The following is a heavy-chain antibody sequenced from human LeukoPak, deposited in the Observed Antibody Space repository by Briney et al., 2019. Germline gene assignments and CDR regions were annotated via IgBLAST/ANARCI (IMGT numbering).Heavy chain of an antibody. CDR3: ARDYGSGSERGGSYYYYYMDV. CDR2: ISGSGGST. D-gene: IGHD3-10*01. V-gene: IGHV3-23*01. Sequence: GGSLRLSCAASGFTFSSYAMSWVRQAPGKGLEWVSAISGSGGSTYYADSVKGRFTISRDNAKNSLYLQMNSLRAEDTALYHCARDYGSGSERGGSYYYYYMDVWGKGTTVTISS. J-gene: IGHJ6*03. CDR1: GFTFSSYA.